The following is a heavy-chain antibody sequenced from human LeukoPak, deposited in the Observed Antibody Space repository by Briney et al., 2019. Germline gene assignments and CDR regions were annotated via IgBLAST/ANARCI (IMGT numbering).Heavy chain of an antibody. J-gene: IGHJ4*02. CDR3: ARGPLQTGSHFDF. V-gene: IGHV4-59*01. CDR2: IYYSGST. CDR1: GGSISSYY. D-gene: IGHD4-11*01. Sequence: PSETLSLTCTVSGGSISSYYWSWIRQPPGKGLEWIGYIYYSGSTNYNPSLKSRVTISVDTSKNQFSLKLSSVTAADTAVYYCARGPLQTGSHFDFWGQGTLVTVSS.